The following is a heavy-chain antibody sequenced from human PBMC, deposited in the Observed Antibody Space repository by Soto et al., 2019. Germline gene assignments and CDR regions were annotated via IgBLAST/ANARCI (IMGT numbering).Heavy chain of an antibody. V-gene: IGHV4-39*01. J-gene: IGHJ4*02. CDR1: GGSISSGGYY. Sequence: SETLSLTCTVSGGSISSGGYYWSWIRQHPGKGLEWIGYIYYSGSTYYNPSLESRVTISVDTSKNQFSLKLMSLSAADTAVYYCGRLEGLATISYYFDYWGQGALVTVSS. CDR3: GRLEGLATISYYFDY. D-gene: IGHD3-9*01. CDR2: IYYSGST.